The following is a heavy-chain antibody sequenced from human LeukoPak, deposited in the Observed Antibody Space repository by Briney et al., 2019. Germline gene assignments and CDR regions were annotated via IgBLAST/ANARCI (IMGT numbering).Heavy chain of an antibody. CDR3: ARAQLGMVSY. Sequence: SETLSLTCTVSGGSINSRSYYWGWIRQPPGKGLEWIGSIYHSGSTYYNPSLKSRVTISVDTSKNQFSLKLSSVTAADTAVYYCARAQLGMVSYWGQGTLVTVSS. D-gene: IGHD7-27*01. CDR1: GGSINSRSYY. J-gene: IGHJ4*02. V-gene: IGHV4-39*07. CDR2: IYHSGST.